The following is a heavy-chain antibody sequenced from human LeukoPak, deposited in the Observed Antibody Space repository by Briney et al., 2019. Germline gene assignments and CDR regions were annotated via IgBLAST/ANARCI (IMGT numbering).Heavy chain of an antibody. CDR1: GGSFSNYD. J-gene: IGHJ5*01. CDR3: ARGRSRVTIFGVALNWFDS. D-gene: IGHD3-3*01. V-gene: IGHV4-34*01. Sequence: PSETLSLTCAVYGGSFSNYDWTWIRQPPGKGLEWIGEIHHSGRTNYNPSLKSRITISADTSKKQFSLRLSSVTAADTAVYYCARGRSRVTIFGVALNWFDSWGQGNLVTVSS. CDR2: IHHSGRT.